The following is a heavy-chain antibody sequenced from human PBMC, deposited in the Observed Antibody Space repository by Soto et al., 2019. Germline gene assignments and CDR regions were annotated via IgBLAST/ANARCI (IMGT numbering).Heavy chain of an antibody. Sequence: GGSLRLSCAASGFTFSNFWMSWVRQAPGKGLEWVANIKQDGSEKYFMDSVKGRFTISRDNAKNSLYLQMNSLRAEDTAVHYCARNLQNAFDIWGQGTMVTVSS. D-gene: IGHD1-1*01. V-gene: IGHV3-7*01. CDR3: ARNLQNAFDI. J-gene: IGHJ3*02. CDR2: IKQDGSEK. CDR1: GFTFSNFW.